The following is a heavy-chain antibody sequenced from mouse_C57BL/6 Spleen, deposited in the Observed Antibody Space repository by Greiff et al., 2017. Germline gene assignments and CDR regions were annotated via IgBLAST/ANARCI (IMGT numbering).Heavy chain of an antibody. J-gene: IGHJ1*03. CDR2: INPSSGYT. D-gene: IGHD1-1*01. CDR1: GYTFTSYW. CDR3: AREVTTVVARDWYFDV. Sequence: QVQLQQSGAELAKPGASVKLSCKASGYTFTSYWMHWVKQRPGQGLEWIGYINPSSGYTKYNQKFNDKATLTADKSSSTAYMQLSSLTYEDSAVYYCAREVTTVVARDWYFDVWGTGTTVTVSS. V-gene: IGHV1-7*01.